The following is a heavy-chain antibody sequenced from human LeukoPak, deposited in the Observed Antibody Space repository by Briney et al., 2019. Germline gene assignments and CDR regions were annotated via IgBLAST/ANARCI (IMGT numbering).Heavy chain of an antibody. J-gene: IGHJ3*02. Sequence: GSLRLSCAASGFTFSSYSMNWVRQAPGKGLEWIGSIYYSGSTYYNPSLKSRVTISVDTSKNQFSLKLSSVTAADTAVYYCARDLGYDFIWGQGTMVTVSS. CDR3: ARDLGYDFI. D-gene: IGHD3/OR15-3a*01. V-gene: IGHV4-39*07. CDR1: GFTFSSYS. CDR2: IYYSGST.